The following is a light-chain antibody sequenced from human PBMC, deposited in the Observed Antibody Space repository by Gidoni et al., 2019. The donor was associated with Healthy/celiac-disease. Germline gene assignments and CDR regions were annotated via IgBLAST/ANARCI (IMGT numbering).Light chain of an antibody. CDR1: QSVSSY. CDR2: DAS. J-gene: IGKJ4*01. V-gene: IGKV3-11*01. Sequence: EIVLTQSPATLSLSPGERATFSCRASQSVSSYLAWYQQKPGQAPRLLIYDASNRATGIPARFSGSGSGTDFTLTISSLEPEDFAVYYCQQRSNWLQLTFGGGTKVEIK. CDR3: QQRSNWLQLT.